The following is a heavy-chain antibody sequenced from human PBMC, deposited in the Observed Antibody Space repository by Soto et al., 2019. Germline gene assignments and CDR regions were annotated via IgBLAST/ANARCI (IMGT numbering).Heavy chain of an antibody. CDR1: GFTFSNAW. CDR2: IKSKTDGGTT. CDR3: TTDPVTMIVVVPSSG. V-gene: IGHV3-15*07. D-gene: IGHD3-22*01. J-gene: IGHJ4*02. Sequence: GGSLRLSCAASGFTFSNAWMNWVRQAPGKGLEWVGRIKSKTDGGTTDYAAPVKGRFTISRDDSKNTLYLQMNSLKTEDTAVYYCTTDPVTMIVVVPSSGWGQGTLVTASS.